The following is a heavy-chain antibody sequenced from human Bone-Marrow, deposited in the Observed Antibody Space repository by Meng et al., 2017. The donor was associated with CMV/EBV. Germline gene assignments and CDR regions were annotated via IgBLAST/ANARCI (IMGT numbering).Heavy chain of an antibody. CDR1: GFTFSRYW. J-gene: IGHJ4*02. CDR2: ISSSGSTI. V-gene: IGHV3-48*03. CDR3: ATLEWLLPDY. Sequence: GESLKISCAASGFTFSRYWMHWVRQAPGKGLEWVSYISSSGSTIYYADSVKGRFTISRDNAKNSLYLQMNSLRAEDTAVYYCATLEWLLPDYWGQGTLVTVSS. D-gene: IGHD3-3*01.